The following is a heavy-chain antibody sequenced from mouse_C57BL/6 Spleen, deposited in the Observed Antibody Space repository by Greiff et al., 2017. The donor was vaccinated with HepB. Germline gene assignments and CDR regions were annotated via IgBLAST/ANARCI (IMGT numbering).Heavy chain of an antibody. CDR1: GFTFSDYY. Sequence: VQLKESGGGLVQPGGSLKLSCAASGFTFSDYYMYWVRQTPEKRLEWVAYISNGGGSTYYPDTVKGRFTISRDNAKNTLYLQMRRLKSEDTAMYYCAKEGPYGSSYGWYFDVWGTGTTVTVSS. J-gene: IGHJ1*03. CDR3: AKEGPYGSSYGWYFDV. D-gene: IGHD1-1*01. V-gene: IGHV5-12*01. CDR2: ISNGGGST.